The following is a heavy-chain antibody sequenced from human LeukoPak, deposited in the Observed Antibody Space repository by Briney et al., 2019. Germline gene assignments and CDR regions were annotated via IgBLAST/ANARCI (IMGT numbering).Heavy chain of an antibody. CDR3: ATINFRPY. CDR1: GFSFGDYY. V-gene: IGHV3-11*01. D-gene: IGHD1-1*01. J-gene: IGHJ4*02. Sequence: PGGSLTLSCEASGFSFGDYYMSWIRQPPGKGLEWIAYIRSGATTIYYADSVKGRFTISRDDAKNSLFLQMNSLRAEDTAIYYCATINFRPYWGQGTLVTVSS. CDR2: IRSGATTI.